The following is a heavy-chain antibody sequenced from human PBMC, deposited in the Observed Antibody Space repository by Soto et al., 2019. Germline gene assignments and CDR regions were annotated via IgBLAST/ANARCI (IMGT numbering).Heavy chain of an antibody. V-gene: IGHV3-30*18. CDR1: GFTFSNYG. CDR2: ITYDGRNK. Sequence: GSLRLSCAASGFTFSNYGMHWVRQAPGKGLERVAVITYDGRNKQYADSVKGRFTISRDNSKNTLYLQMDSLRAEDTAVYYCAKVPLALRTLDYWGQGTLVTVSS. CDR3: AKVPLALRTLDY. J-gene: IGHJ4*02. D-gene: IGHD3-16*01.